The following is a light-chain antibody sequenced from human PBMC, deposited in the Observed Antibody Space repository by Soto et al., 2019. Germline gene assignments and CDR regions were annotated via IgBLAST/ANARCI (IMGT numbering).Light chain of an antibody. V-gene: IGLV1-40*01. Sequence: QSVLTQPPSVSGAPGQRVTISCTGSSSNIGAGYDVHWYQQLPGTAPKLLIYGNSNRPSGVPDRFSGSKSGTSASLAITGLQAEDEADYYCGTRDSKLSGDWVFGGGTKLTVL. CDR3: GTRDSKLSGDWV. J-gene: IGLJ3*02. CDR1: SSNIGAGYD. CDR2: GNS.